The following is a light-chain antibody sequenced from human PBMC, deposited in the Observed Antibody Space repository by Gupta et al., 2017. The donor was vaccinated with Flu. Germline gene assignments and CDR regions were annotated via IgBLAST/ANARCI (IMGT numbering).Light chain of an antibody. CDR1: QSISIY. CDR3: HQSYSTPLT. J-gene: IGKJ4*01. CDR2: AAS. Sequence: DIQMTQSPSSLSASVGDRVTITCRASQSISIYLSWYQQKPGKAPKLLIYAASNLQSVVPSRFSGSVSGADFTPTSSSLQPEDFATYYCHQSYSTPLTFGGGTRVDIK. V-gene: IGKV1-39*01.